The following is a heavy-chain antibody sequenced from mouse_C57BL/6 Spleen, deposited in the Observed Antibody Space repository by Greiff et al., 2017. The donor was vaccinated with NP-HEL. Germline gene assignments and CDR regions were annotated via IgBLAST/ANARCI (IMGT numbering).Heavy chain of an antibody. Sequence: EVMLVESEGGLVQPGSSMKLSCTASGFTFSDYYMAWVRQVPEKGLEWVANINYDGSSTYYLDSLKSRFIISRDNAKNILYLQMSSLKSEDTATYYCARGYDYDGAMDYWGQGTSVTVSS. D-gene: IGHD2-4*01. J-gene: IGHJ4*01. CDR1: GFTFSDYY. CDR2: INYDGSST. CDR3: ARGYDYDGAMDY. V-gene: IGHV5-16*01.